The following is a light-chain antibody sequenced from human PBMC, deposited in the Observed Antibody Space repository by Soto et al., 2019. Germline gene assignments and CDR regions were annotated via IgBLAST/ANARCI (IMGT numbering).Light chain of an antibody. CDR1: QSVLYRSNNKNH. Sequence: DIVMTQSPDSLAVSLGERATINCKSSQSVLYRSNNKNHLAWYQQKPGQPPKLLIYWASTRESGVPDRFGGSGSGTDFTLTISSLQAEDVAVYYCQQYYSTPPTFGQGTKVEIK. V-gene: IGKV4-1*01. J-gene: IGKJ1*01. CDR2: WAS. CDR3: QQYYSTPPT.